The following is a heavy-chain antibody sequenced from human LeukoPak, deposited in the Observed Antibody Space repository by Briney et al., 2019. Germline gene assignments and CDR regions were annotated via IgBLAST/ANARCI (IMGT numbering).Heavy chain of an antibody. V-gene: IGHV1-2*02. CDR2: INPNSGGT. D-gene: IGHD2-2*01. CDR3: ARVHCSSTSCYFPGDY. J-gene: IGHJ4*02. Sequence: ASVKVSCKAFGYTFTGYYMHWVRQAPGQGLEWMGWINPNSGGTKYPQKFQGRVTITRDMSISTTYMELGRLRSDDTAVYYCARVHCSSTSCYFPGDYWGQGTLVTVSS. CDR1: GYTFTGYY.